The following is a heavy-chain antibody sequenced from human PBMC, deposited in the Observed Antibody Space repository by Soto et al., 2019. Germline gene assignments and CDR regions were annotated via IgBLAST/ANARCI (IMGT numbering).Heavy chain of an antibody. D-gene: IGHD4-17*01. CDR2: ISYDGSKK. Sequence: GGSLRLSCSASGFTFSTFALYWVRQSPGKGLEWVAVISYDGSKKYYADSVRGRFTISRDNSKNTLYLQMNGLRTEDSALYYCTRDMDYGDRAFGDYWGQGTLVTVSS. CDR3: TRDMDYGDRAFGDY. J-gene: IGHJ4*02. V-gene: IGHV3-30-3*01. CDR1: GFTFSTFA.